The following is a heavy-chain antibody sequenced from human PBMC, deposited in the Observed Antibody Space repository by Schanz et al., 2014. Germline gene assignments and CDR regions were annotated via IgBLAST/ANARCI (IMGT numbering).Heavy chain of an antibody. D-gene: IGHD3-22*01. V-gene: IGHV1-69*08. Sequence: QVQLVQSGAEVKKPGSSMKVSCKASGGTFSTYPINWLRQAPGQGLEWLGWMNPNSGNPGFAQKFRGRVTNTADKSTSTAYMDLSSLRSEDTAVYYCAREVGLYDRGWFDPWGQGTLVTVSS. CDR2: MNPNSGNP. J-gene: IGHJ5*02. CDR1: GGTFSTYP. CDR3: AREVGLYDRGWFDP.